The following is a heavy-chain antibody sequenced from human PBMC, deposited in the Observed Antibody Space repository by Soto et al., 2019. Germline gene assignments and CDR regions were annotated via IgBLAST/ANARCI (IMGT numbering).Heavy chain of an antibody. J-gene: IGHJ6*02. D-gene: IGHD5-18*01. CDR2: ISGSGGST. V-gene: IGHV3-23*01. Sequence: GSLRLSCAASGFTFSSYAMSWVRQAPGKGLEWVSAISGSGGSTYYADSVKGRFTISRDNSKNTLYLQMNSLRAEDTAVYYCTKNPPRFGYSYGHVEMAVYYYYYGMDVWGQGTTVTVS. CDR1: GFTFSSYA. CDR3: TKNPPRFGYSYGHVEMAVYYYYYGMDV.